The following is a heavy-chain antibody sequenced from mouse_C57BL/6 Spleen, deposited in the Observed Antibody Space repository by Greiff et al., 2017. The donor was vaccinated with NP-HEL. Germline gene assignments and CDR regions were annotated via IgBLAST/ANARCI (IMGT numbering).Heavy chain of an antibody. V-gene: IGHV14-3*01. D-gene: IGHD2-5*01. CDR1: GFNIKNTY. CDR2: IDPANGNN. CDR3: ARKGDYSNPYAMDY. J-gene: IGHJ4*01. Sequence: EVQGVESVAELVRPGASVKLSCTASGFNIKNTYMHWVKQRPEQGLEWIGRIDPANGNNKYAPKFQGKATITADTSSNTAYLQLSSLTSEDTAIYYCARKGDYSNPYAMDYWGQGTSVTVSS.